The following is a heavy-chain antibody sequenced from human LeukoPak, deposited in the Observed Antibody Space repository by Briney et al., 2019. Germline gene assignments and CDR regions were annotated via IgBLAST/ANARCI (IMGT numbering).Heavy chain of an antibody. CDR1: GGSFSPYY. Sequence: SETLSLTCAVYGGSFSPYYWNWIRQPPGKGLEWIGEVYHTGSTSYDPSLKSRVTISVKTSKNQFSLKLSSVTAADTAVYYCARVTGYMIEDYFDYWGQGTLVTVSS. D-gene: IGHD3-22*01. V-gene: IGHV4-34*01. J-gene: IGHJ4*02. CDR3: ARVTGYMIEDYFDY. CDR2: VYHTGST.